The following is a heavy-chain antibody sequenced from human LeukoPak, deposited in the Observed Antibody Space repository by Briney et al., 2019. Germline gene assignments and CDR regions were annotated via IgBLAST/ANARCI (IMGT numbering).Heavy chain of an antibody. CDR3: ARDCSSTSCYSLDY. J-gene: IGHJ4*02. V-gene: IGHV1-2*02. CDR1: GYTFTGYY. CDR2: INPNSGGT. D-gene: IGHD2-2*02. Sequence: ASVKVSCKASGYTFTGYYMHWVRQAPGQGLEWMGWINPNSGGTNYAQKFQGRVTMTRDTSISTAYMELSRLRSDDTAVYYCARDCSSTSCYSLDYWGQGTLVTVSS.